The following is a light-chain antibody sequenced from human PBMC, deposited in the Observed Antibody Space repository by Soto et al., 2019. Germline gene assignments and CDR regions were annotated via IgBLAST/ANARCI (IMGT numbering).Light chain of an antibody. CDR1: SSNVGAYNY. J-gene: IGLJ2*01. CDR3: SSYTTSSTVL. Sequence: QSALTKPASVSGSPGQSITISCTGTSSNVGAYNYVSWYQQHPGKVPKLMIYHVSNRPSGVSNRFSGSKSGDTASLTISGLQAEDEAEYYCSSYTTSSTVLFGGGTKLTVL. V-gene: IGLV2-14*03. CDR2: HVS.